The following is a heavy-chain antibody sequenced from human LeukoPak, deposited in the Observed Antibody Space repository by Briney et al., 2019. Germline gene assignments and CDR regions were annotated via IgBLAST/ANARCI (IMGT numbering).Heavy chain of an antibody. CDR2: IYYSGRP. D-gene: IGHD2-2*01. CDR1: GGSNRSSSYY. CDR3: ATRGGCSSTSCYNWFDP. Sequence: SETLSLTRTVSGGSNRSSSYYWGWIRQPPGKGLEWIRSIYYSGRPHNNLPLNRRVTISVDTSNSQFSLLLSSVTAADTAVYYCATRGGCSSTSCYNWFDPWCEGTLVSVSS. V-gene: IGHV4-39*07. J-gene: IGHJ5*02.